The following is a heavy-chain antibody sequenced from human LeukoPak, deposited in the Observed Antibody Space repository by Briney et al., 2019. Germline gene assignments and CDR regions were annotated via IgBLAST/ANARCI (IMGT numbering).Heavy chain of an antibody. CDR3: ARHAGYCSGGSCYAEYFQH. Sequence: PSETLSLTCTVSGGSISSGGYYWSWIRQHPGKGLEWIGSIYYSGSTYYNPSLKSRVTISVDTSKNQFSLKLSSVTAADTAVYYCARHAGYCSGGSCYAEYFQHWGQGTLVTVSS. V-gene: IGHV4-39*01. D-gene: IGHD2-15*01. CDR2: IYYSGST. CDR1: GGSISSGGYY. J-gene: IGHJ1*01.